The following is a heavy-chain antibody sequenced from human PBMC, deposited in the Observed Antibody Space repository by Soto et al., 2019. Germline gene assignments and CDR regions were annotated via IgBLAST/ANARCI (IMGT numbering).Heavy chain of an antibody. CDR1: GFTFSSYG. CDR3: AKGPHKHWGSRWFDP. D-gene: IGHD7-27*01. Sequence: AGGSLRLSCAASGFTFSSYGMHWVRQAPGKGLEWVAVISYDGSNKYYADSVKGRFTISRDNSKNTLYLQMNSLRAEDTAVYYCAKGPHKHWGSRWFDPWGQGTLVTVS. J-gene: IGHJ5*02. CDR2: ISYDGSNK. V-gene: IGHV3-30*18.